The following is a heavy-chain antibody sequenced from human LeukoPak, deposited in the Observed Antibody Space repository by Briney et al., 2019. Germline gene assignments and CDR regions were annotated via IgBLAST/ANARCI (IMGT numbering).Heavy chain of an antibody. CDR2: IYYSGST. CDR1: GGSISSSSYY. V-gene: IGHV4-39*07. J-gene: IGHJ4*02. Sequence: SETLSLTCTVSGGSISSSSYYWGWIRQPPGKGLEWIGSIYYSGSTYYNPSLKSRVTISVDTSKNQFSLKLNSVTAADTAVYYCARARLYTTSWYGEYYFDYWGQGILVTVSS. D-gene: IGHD6-13*01. CDR3: ARARLYTTSWYGEYYFDY.